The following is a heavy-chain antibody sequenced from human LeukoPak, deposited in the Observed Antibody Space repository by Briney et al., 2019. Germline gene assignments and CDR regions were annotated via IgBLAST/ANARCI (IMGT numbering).Heavy chain of an antibody. CDR2: INSDGSST. J-gene: IGHJ5*02. D-gene: IGHD3-3*01. CDR3: ARDRTYYDFWSGYYGGEFDP. V-gene: IGHV3-74*01. CDR1: GFTFSSYW. Sequence: GVSLRLSCAASGFTFSSYWMHWVRQAPGKGLVWVSRINSDGSSTSYADSVKGRFTISRDNAKNTLYLQMNSLRAEDTAVYYCARDRTYYDFWSGYYGGEFDPWGQGTLVTVSS.